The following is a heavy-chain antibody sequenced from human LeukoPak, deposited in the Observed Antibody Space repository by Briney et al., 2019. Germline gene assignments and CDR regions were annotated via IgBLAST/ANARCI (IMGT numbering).Heavy chain of an antibody. CDR3: ARAHSNYGYYYYMDV. CDR2: IYYSGST. Sequence: SETLSLTCTVSGGSISSYYWSWIRQPPGKGLEWIGYIYYSGSTNYNPSLKSRVTISVDTSKNQFSLKLSSVTAADTAVYYCARAHSNYGYYYYMDVWGKGTTVTVSS. CDR1: GGSISSYY. J-gene: IGHJ6*03. D-gene: IGHD4-11*01. V-gene: IGHV4-59*01.